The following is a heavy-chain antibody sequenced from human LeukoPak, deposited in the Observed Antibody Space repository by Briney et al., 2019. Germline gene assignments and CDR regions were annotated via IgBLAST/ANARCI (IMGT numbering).Heavy chain of an antibody. Sequence: TGGSLRLSCAASGFTFSSYSMNWVRQAPGKGLEWISYISSSSVTIYYADSAKGRFTISRDNAKNSLYLQMNSLRAEDTAVYYCTRLHGGYPFDYWGQGTLVTVSS. D-gene: IGHD2-15*01. CDR1: GFTFSSYS. V-gene: IGHV3-48*01. J-gene: IGHJ4*02. CDR2: ISSSSVTI. CDR3: TRLHGGYPFDY.